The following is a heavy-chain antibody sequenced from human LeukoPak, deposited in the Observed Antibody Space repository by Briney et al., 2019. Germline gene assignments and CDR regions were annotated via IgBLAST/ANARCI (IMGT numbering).Heavy chain of an antibody. Sequence: GGSLRLSCAASGFTFDDYAMHWARQAPGKGLEWVSGISWNSGSIGYADSVKGRFTISRDNAKNSLYLQMNSLRAEDTALYYCAKALGGGFGELDYWGQGTLVTVSS. J-gene: IGHJ4*02. D-gene: IGHD3-10*01. CDR2: ISWNSGSI. CDR3: AKALGGGFGELDY. CDR1: GFTFDDYA. V-gene: IGHV3-9*01.